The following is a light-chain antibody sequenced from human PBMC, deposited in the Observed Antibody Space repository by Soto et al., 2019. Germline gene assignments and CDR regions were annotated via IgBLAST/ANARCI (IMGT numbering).Light chain of an antibody. J-gene: IGLJ1*01. V-gene: IGLV2-14*01. CDR1: SSDVGGYNY. CDR2: DVS. CDR3: SSYTCSSTPRYV. Sequence: QSVLTQPASVSGSPGQSITISCTGTSSDVGGYNYVSWYQQHPGKAPKLMIYDVSNRPSGVSNRFSGSKSGNTASLTISGLQAEDEADYYCSSYTCSSTPRYVFGTGTKVTVL.